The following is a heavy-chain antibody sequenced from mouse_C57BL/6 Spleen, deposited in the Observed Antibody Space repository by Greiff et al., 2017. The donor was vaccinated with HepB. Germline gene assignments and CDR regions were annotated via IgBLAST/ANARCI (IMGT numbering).Heavy chain of an antibody. D-gene: IGHD1-1*01. CDR3: ARRYGSSYEYFDV. CDR2: IYPRDGST. CDR1: GYTFTSYD. V-gene: IGHV1-85*01. Sequence: QLQQSGPELLKPGASVKLSCKASGYTFTSYDINWVKQRPGQGLEWIGWIYPRDGSTKYNEKFKGKATLTVDTSSSTAYMELHSLTSEDSAVYFCARRYGSSYEYFDVWGTGTTVTVSS. J-gene: IGHJ1*03.